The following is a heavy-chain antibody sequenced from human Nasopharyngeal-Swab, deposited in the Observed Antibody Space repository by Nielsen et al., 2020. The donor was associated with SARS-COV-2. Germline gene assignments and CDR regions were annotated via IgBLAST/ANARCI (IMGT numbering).Heavy chain of an antibody. CDR1: GYSISSGYY. CDR2: IYHGGST. J-gene: IGHJ5*02. V-gene: IGHV4-38-2*02. CDR3: ARELSNTPKYNWFDP. Sequence: GSLRLSCTVSGYSISSGYYWAWIRQPPGKGLEWIGSIYHGGSTYYTPSLESRVTLSVDTSNNHFSLKLTSVTAADTAVYYCARELSNTPKYNWFDPWGQGTLVTVSS. D-gene: IGHD5-18*01.